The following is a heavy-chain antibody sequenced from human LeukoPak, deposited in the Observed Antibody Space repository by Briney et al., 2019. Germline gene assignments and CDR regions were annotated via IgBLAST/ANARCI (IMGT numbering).Heavy chain of an antibody. CDR3: ARDGAGYCSSTSCYNYYYGLDV. CDR1: GFTFSSYS. J-gene: IGHJ6*02. V-gene: IGHV3-21*01. CDR2: ISSSSSYI. Sequence: GGALRLSCAASGFTFSSYSMNWVRQAPGKGLEWVSSISSSSSYIYYADSVKGRFTISRDNAKNSLYLQMNSLRAEDTAVYYCARDGAGYCSSTSCYNYYYGLDVWGQGTTVTVSS. D-gene: IGHD2-2*02.